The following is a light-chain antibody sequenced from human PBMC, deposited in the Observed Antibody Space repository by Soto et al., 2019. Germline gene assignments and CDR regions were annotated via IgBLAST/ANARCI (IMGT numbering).Light chain of an antibody. CDR1: QDISNY. CDR2: DAS. J-gene: IGKJ5*01. CDR3: QQYDNRLIT. Sequence: DIQMTQSPSSLSPSVGDRVTITCQASQDISNYLNWYQQKPGKAPKLLIYDASNLETGVPSRFSGSGSGTDFTFTISSLQPEDIATYYCQQYDNRLITFGQGTRLEIK. V-gene: IGKV1-33*01.